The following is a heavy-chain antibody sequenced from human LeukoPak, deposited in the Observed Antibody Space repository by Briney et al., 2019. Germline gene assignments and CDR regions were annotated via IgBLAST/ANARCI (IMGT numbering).Heavy chain of an antibody. CDR1: GFTFSSYA. D-gene: IGHD3-3*01. CDR3: ARDHYYDFWSGYDRLVDY. CDR2: ISYDGSNK. V-gene: IGHV3-30-3*01. J-gene: IGHJ4*02. Sequence: GGSLRLSCAASGFTFSSYAMHWVRQAPGKGLEWVAVISYDGSNKYYADSVKGRFTISRDNSKNTLYLQMNSLRAEDTAVYYCARDHYYDFWSGYDRLVDYWGQGTLVTVSS.